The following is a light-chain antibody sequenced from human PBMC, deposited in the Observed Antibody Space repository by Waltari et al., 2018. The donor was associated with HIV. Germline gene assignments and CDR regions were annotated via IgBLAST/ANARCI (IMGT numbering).Light chain of an antibody. Sequence: QSVLTQPPSASGTPGQRVTISCSGSGSNIGGSTVNWYQQLPGTAPKLLIYSNNQRPSRVPDRFSGSKSGPSASLAISGLQSDDETTYYCATWDGSLNGPVFGGGTKLTVL. V-gene: IGLV1-44*01. CDR1: GSNIGGST. J-gene: IGLJ3*02. CDR2: SNN. CDR3: ATWDGSLNGPV.